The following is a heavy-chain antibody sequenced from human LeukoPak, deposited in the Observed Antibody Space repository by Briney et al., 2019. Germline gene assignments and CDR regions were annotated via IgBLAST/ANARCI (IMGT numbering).Heavy chain of an antibody. CDR1: GGSISSSSYY. D-gene: IGHD6-19*01. Sequence: SETLSLTCTVSGGSISSSSYYWGWIRQPPGKGLEWIGYIYYSGNTNYNPSLKSRVTISVDTSKNQFSLKPSSVTAADTAVYYCASQYSSGWYGVGYFDYWGQGTLVTVSS. J-gene: IGHJ4*02. V-gene: IGHV4-61*05. CDR3: ASQYSSGWYGVGYFDY. CDR2: IYYSGNT.